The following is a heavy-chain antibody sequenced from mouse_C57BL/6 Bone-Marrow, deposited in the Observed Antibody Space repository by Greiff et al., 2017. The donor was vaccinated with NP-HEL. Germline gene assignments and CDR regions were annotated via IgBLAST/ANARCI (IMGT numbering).Heavy chain of an antibody. CDR2: IDPENGDT. J-gene: IGHJ4*01. D-gene: IGHD2-4*01. CDR1: GFNIKDDY. V-gene: IGHV14-4*01. CDR3: ARYDYEKDAMDY. Sequence: EVKLMESGAELVRPGASVKLSCTASGFNIKDDYMHWVKQRPEQGLEWIGWIDPENGDTEYASKFQGKATITADTSSNTAYLQLSSLTSEDTAVYYCARYDYEKDAMDYWGQGTSVTVSS.